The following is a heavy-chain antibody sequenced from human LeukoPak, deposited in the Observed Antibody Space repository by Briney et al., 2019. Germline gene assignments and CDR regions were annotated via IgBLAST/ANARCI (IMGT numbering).Heavy chain of an antibody. Sequence: SETLSLTCAVYGGSFSGYYWSWIRQPPGKGLEWIGEINHSGSTNYNPSLKSRVTISVDTSKNQFSLKLSSVTAADTALYYCARQRRALNGNDYWGQGTLVTVSS. D-gene: IGHD1-14*01. CDR1: GGSFSGYY. CDR2: INHSGST. CDR3: ARQRRALNGNDY. J-gene: IGHJ4*02. V-gene: IGHV4-34*01.